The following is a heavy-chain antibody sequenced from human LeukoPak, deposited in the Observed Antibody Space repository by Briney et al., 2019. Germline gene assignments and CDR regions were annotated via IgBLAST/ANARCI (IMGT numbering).Heavy chain of an antibody. CDR3: GRGPHSSSFSIDY. CDR1: GGSFSGYY. V-gene: IGHV4-34*01. Sequence: PSETLSLTCAVYGGSFSGYYWSWIRQPPGKGLEWIGEINHSGSTNYNPSLKSRVTISVDTSKNQFSLKLSSVTAADTAVYYCGRGPHSSSFSIDYWGQGTLVTVSS. J-gene: IGHJ4*02. CDR2: INHSGST. D-gene: IGHD6-13*01.